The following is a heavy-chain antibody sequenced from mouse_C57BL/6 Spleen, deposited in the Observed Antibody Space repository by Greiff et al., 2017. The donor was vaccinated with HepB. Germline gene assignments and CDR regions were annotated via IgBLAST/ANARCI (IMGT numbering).Heavy chain of an antibody. CDR3: ARSAYYYGPGAFDV. D-gene: IGHD1-1*01. V-gene: IGHV1-53*01. Sequence: QVQLQQSGTELVKPGASVKLSCKASGYTFTSYWMHWVKQRPGQGLEWIGNINPSNGGTNYNEKFKSKATLTVDKSSSTAYMQLSSLTSEDSAVYYCARSAYYYGPGAFDVWGTGTTVTVSS. J-gene: IGHJ1*03. CDR1: GYTFTSYW. CDR2: INPSNGGT.